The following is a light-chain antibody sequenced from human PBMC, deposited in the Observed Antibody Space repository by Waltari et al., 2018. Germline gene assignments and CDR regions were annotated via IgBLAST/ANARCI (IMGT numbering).Light chain of an antibody. J-gene: IGKJ2*01. Sequence: DIQMTQSPSSLSASVGDRITITCRASESIGKNLNWYQQRPGKAPQLLIYAASNLQIGAPSRFSGSGPGTAFTLTISSLRPEDSATYYCQQSYTAPYTFGQGTHLEVK. CDR3: QQSYTAPYT. V-gene: IGKV1-39*01. CDR1: ESIGKN. CDR2: AAS.